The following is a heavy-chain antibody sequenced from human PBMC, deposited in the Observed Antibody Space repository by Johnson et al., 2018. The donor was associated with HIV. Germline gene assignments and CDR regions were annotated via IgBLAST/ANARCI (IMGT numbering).Heavy chain of an antibody. J-gene: IGHJ3*02. CDR1: GFTFSSYG. V-gene: IGHV3-33*03. Sequence: QVQLVESGGGVVQPGTSLRLSCAASGFTFSSYGIHWVRQAPGKGLEWVAFIWHDGRDVYYADSVKGRFTVSRDNSKNAVYLQMNSLGAGDTAVYYCAKDQHGPLVPTVMRDDAFYIWGQGTMVTVSS. CDR3: AKDQHGPLVPTVMRDDAFYI. CDR2: IWHDGRDV. D-gene: IGHD5-12*01.